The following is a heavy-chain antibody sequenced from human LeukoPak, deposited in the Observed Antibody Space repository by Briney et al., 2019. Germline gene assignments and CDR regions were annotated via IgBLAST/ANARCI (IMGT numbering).Heavy chain of an antibody. V-gene: IGHV4-59*01. CDR3: ARGFGITGTA. D-gene: IGHD1-20*01. CDR1: GGSISSYY. J-gene: IGHJ5*02. Sequence: SETLSLTCTVSGGSISSYYWSWIRQPPGKGLEWIGYIYYSGSTNYNPSLKSRVTISVDTSKNQFSLKLSSVTAADTAVYYCARGFGITGTAWGQGTRVTVSS. CDR2: IYYSGST.